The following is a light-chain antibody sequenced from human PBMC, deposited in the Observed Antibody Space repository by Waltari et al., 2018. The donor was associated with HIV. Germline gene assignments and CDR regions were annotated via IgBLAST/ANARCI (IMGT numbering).Light chain of an antibody. CDR2: DVT. V-gene: IGLV2-8*01. J-gene: IGLJ2*01. CDR1: SSAVVPYNY. CDR3: ASHAGSKDV. Sequence: QSALTQPPSASGSPGQSVTLHCTGTSSAVVPYNYVSWFQKHPGKAPNLMIYDVTKRPSGVPDRFSGSKSGNTASLTVSGLQAEDEADYYCASHAGSKDVFGGGTRLTVL.